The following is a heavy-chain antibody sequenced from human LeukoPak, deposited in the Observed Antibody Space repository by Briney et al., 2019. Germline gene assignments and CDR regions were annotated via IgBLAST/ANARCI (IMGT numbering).Heavy chain of an antibody. CDR2: INPSGGST. CDR3: ARDPSSGPSDNWFDP. Sequence: GASVKVSCKASGYTFTSYYMHWVRQAPGQGLEWMGIINPSGGSTSYAQKFQGRVTMTRDTSTSTVYMELSSLRSEDTAVHYCARDPSSGPSDNWFDPWGQGTLVTVSS. J-gene: IGHJ5*02. D-gene: IGHD6-19*01. V-gene: IGHV1-46*01. CDR1: GYTFTSYY.